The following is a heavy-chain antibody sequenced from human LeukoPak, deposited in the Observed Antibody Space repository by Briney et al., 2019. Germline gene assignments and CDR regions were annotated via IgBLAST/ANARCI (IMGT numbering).Heavy chain of an antibody. J-gene: IGHJ4*02. CDR2: INHSGST. CDR3: ARAHYDFWSGYTSGTYYFDY. V-gene: IGHV4-34*01. Sequence: SETLSLTCAVYGGSFSGYYWSWIRQPPGKGLEWIGEINHSGSTNYNPSLKSRVTISVDTSKNQFSLKLSSVTAADTAVYYCARAHYDFWSGYTSGTYYFDYWGQGTLVTVSS. CDR1: GGSFSGYY. D-gene: IGHD3-3*01.